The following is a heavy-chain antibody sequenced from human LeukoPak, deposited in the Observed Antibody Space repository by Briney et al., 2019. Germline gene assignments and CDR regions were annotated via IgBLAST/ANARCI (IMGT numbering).Heavy chain of an antibody. CDR2: ITPIFGTA. D-gene: IGHD3-10*01. V-gene: IGHV1-69*06. CDR3: AQETGGAVNVVRGGHAFDI. J-gene: IGHJ3*02. Sequence: SVKGSCKAYGGTFSNNAISWVRQAPEQGLEWMGGITPIFGTASYAQVFQGRVTITADISTRTAYMELNSLRSDDTAVYYCAQETGGAVNVVRGGHAFDIWGQGTMVTVSS. CDR1: GGTFSNNA.